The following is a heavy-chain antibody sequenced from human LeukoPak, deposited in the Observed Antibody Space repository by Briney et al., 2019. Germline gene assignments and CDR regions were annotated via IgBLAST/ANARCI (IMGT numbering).Heavy chain of an antibody. J-gene: IGHJ4*02. D-gene: IGHD3-9*01. CDR1: EFTFSNAW. CDR3: TTVPPKYYDILTGYYNEGNFDY. CDR2: IKSKTDGGTT. Sequence: GGSLRLSRAASEFTFSNAWMNWVRQAPGKGLEWVGRIKSKTDGGTTDYAAPVEDRFTISRDDSKNTLYLQMNSLKTEDTAVYYCTTVPPKYYDILTGYYNEGNFDYWGQGTLVTVSS. V-gene: IGHV3-15*01.